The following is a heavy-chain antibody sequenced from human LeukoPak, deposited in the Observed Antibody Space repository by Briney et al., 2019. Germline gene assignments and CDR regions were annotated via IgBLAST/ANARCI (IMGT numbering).Heavy chain of an antibody. Sequence: RSSETLSLTCAVYGGSFSGYYWSWIRQPPGKGLEWIGEINHRGSTYYNPSLESRVTISVDTSKNQFSLKLSSVTAADTAVYYCARARRDGYNVRFDPWGQGTLVTVSS. V-gene: IGHV4-34*09. J-gene: IGHJ5*02. CDR1: GGSFSGYY. CDR3: ARARRDGYNVRFDP. CDR2: INHRGST. D-gene: IGHD5-24*01.